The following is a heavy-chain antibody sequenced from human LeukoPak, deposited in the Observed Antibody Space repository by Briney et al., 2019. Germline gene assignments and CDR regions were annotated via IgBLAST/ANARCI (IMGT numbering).Heavy chain of an antibody. J-gene: IGHJ4*02. Sequence: SETLSLTCTVSGGSISNFYWSWIRQPPGKGLEWIGYIYYSGSTNYNPSLKSRVTISVDTSKNQFSLKLSSVTAADTAVYYCASGAGYGYYWGQGTLVTVSS. CDR3: ASGAGYGYY. V-gene: IGHV4-59*01. CDR1: GGSISNFY. D-gene: IGHD5-18*01. CDR2: IYYSGST.